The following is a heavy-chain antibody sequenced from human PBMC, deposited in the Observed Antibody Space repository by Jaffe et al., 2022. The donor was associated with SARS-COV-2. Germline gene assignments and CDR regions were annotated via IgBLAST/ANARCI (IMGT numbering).Heavy chain of an antibody. D-gene: IGHD6-19*01. V-gene: IGHV7-4-1*02. CDR2: INTNTGKP. CDR1: GYTFTAYP. J-gene: IGHJ4*02. Sequence: QVQLVQSGSELKKPGASVKVSCEASGYTFTAYPMIWVRQAPGRGLEWMGWINTNTGKPTYAQAFRGRFVFSLDTSVSTAYLQISSLEADDTATYYCAKDLAGGGGWPDYWGQGTLVTVSS. CDR3: AKDLAGGGGWPDY.